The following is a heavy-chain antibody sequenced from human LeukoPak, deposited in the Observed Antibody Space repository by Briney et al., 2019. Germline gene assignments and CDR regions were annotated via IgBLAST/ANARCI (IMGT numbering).Heavy chain of an antibody. CDR3: ARDLRDYDFWTGSEYFQH. J-gene: IGHJ1*01. Sequence: ASVKVSCKASGYTFTGYYMHWVRQAPGQGLEWMGWINPNSGGTNYAQKFQGRVTMTRDTSISTAYMELRSLRSDDTAVYYCARDLRDYDFWTGSEYFQHWGQGTLVTVSS. V-gene: IGHV1-2*02. CDR2: INPNSGGT. D-gene: IGHD3-3*01. CDR1: GYTFTGYY.